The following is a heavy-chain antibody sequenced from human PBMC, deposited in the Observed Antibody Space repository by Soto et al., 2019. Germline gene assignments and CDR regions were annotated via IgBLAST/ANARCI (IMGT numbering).Heavy chain of an antibody. CDR2: IYYSGST. D-gene: IGHD2-2*03. Sequence: PSETLSLTCTVSGGSISSYYWSWIRQPPGKGLEWIGYIYYSGSTNYNPSLKSRVTISVDTSKNQFSLKLSSVTAADTAVYYCARLDIVVVPAAKNYYYYMDVWGKGTMVTVSS. CDR1: GGSISSYY. CDR3: ARLDIVVVPAAKNYYYYMDV. V-gene: IGHV4-59*08. J-gene: IGHJ6*03.